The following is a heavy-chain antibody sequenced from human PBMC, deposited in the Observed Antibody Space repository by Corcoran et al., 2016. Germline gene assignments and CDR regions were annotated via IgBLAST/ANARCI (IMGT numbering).Heavy chain of an antibody. Sequence: EVQLVESGGGLVKPGGSLRLSCAASGFTFSSYSMNWVRQAPGKGLEWVSSISSSSYIYYADSVKGRFTISRDNAKNLLYLQMNSLRAEDTAVYYWGRDAPSTPSMVLAGYCYYFGMDVWGQGTTVTVFS. CDR2: ISSSSYI. CDR1: GFTFSSYS. J-gene: IGHJ6*02. V-gene: IGHV3-21*01. D-gene: IGHD2-8*01. CDR3: GRDAPSTPSMVLAGYCYYFGMDV.